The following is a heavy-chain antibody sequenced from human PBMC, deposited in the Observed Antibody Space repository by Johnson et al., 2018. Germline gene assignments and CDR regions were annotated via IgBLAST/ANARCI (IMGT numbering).Heavy chain of an antibody. J-gene: IGHJ3*02. CDR1: GFTFSSYG. CDR3: AKVLSGSNWAFDI. CDR2: ISYDGSNK. V-gene: IGHV3-30*18. D-gene: IGHD1-26*01. Sequence: RSLRLSCAASGFTFSSYGMHWVRQAPGKGLEWVAVISYDGSNKYYADSVKGRFTISRDNSKNTLYLQMNSLRAEDTAVYYCAKVLSGSNWAFDIWGQGTMVTVS.